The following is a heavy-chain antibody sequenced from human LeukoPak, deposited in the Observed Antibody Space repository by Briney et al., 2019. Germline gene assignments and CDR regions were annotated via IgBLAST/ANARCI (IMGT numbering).Heavy chain of an antibody. D-gene: IGHD6-13*01. J-gene: IGHJ3*02. CDR2: IIPIFGTT. V-gene: IGHV1-69*06. CDR3: ASESRQLVRGNAFDI. CDR1: GGTFSSYA. Sequence: GASVKVSCKASGGTFSSYAISWVRQAPGQGLEWMGGIIPIFGTTNYAQKFQDRVTITADKSTSTAYMELSSLRSEDTAVYYCASESRQLVRGNAFDIWGQGTMVTVSS.